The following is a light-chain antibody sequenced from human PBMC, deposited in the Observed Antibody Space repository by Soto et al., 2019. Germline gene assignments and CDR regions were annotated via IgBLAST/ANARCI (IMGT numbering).Light chain of an antibody. CDR1: QSISRY. Sequence: DIQMTQSPSSLSASVGDRVTITCRTSQSISRYLNWYQQKQGRAPKLLIYATSSLQSGVPSRFSGSGSGTEFTLTISSLQPEDCATYYCQQSYNTPPTFGQGTKVEIK. CDR3: QQSYNTPPT. V-gene: IGKV1-39*01. CDR2: ATS. J-gene: IGKJ1*01.